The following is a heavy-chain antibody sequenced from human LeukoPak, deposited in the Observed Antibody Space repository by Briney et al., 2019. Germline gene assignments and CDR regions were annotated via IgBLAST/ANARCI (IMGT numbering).Heavy chain of an antibody. V-gene: IGHV1-2*02. CDR1: GYTFTGYY. Sequence: ASVKVSCKASGYTFTGYYMHWVRQAPGQGLEWMGWINPNSGGTNYAQKFQSRVTMTRDTSISTAYMELSRLRSDDTAVYHCARVLFGVVTPFDYWGQGTLVTVSS. J-gene: IGHJ4*02. D-gene: IGHD3-3*01. CDR3: ARVLFGVVTPFDY. CDR2: INPNSGGT.